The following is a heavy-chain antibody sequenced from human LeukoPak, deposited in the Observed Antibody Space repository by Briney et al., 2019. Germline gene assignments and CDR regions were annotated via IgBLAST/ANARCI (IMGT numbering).Heavy chain of an antibody. CDR3: ARGPLYYYDSSGYWGV. D-gene: IGHD3-22*01. CDR1: GGSFSGYC. J-gene: IGHJ6*03. CDR2: INHSGST. Sequence: SETLSLTCAVYGGSFSGYCWSWIRQPPGKGLEWIGEINHSGSTNYNPSLKSRVTISVDTSKNQFSLKLSSVTAADTAVYYCARGPLYYYDSSGYWGVWGKGTTVTVS. V-gene: IGHV4-34*01.